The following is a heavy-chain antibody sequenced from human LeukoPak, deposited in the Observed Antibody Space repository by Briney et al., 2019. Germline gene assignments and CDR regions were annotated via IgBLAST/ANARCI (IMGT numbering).Heavy chain of an antibody. Sequence: GGSLRLTCAASGFTFSSYAMSWVRQAPGKGLEWVSAISGSGGSTYYADSVKGRFTISRDNSKNTLYLQMNSLRAEDTAVYYCASSSSWYFNWFDPWGQGTLVTVSS. J-gene: IGHJ5*02. D-gene: IGHD6-13*01. CDR2: ISGSGGST. V-gene: IGHV3-23*01. CDR3: ASSSSWYFNWFDP. CDR1: GFTFSSYA.